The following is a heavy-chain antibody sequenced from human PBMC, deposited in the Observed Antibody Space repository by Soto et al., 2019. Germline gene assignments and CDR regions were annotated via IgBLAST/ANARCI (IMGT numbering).Heavy chain of an antibody. CDR2: ISGSGGGT. V-gene: IGHV3-23*01. D-gene: IGHD3-3*01. CDR3: AKDGAQDLEWLLFSIYYMDV. J-gene: IGHJ6*03. Sequence: GGSLRLSCAASGFTFSSYAMSWVRQAPGKGLEWVSAISGSGGGTYYADSVKGRFTISRDNSKNTLYLQMNSLRAEDTAVYYCAKDGAQDLEWLLFSIYYMDVWGKGTTVTVSS. CDR1: GFTFSSYA.